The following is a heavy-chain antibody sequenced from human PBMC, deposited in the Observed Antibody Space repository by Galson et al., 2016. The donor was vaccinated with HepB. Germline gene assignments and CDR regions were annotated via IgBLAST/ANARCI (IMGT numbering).Heavy chain of an antibody. D-gene: IGHD3-10*01. CDR3: AKGKRYSDSGSYYVDY. Sequence: SLRLSCAASGFTFSSYSMNWVRQAPGKGLEWVSYITTSGSNIDYGDSVKGRFTISRDNAKNSLYLQMNSLRAEDTAVYYCAKGKRYSDSGSYYVDYWGQGTLVTVSS. CDR1: GFTFSSYS. V-gene: IGHV3-48*04. CDR2: ITTSGSNI. J-gene: IGHJ4*02.